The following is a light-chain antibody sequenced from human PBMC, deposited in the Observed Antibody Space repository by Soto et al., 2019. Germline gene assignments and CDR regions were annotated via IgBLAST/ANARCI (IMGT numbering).Light chain of an antibody. Sequence: MTQSPPSLSASVGDRVTITCRASQGISNYLAWYQQKPGKVPKLLIYAASTLQSGVPSRFSASGSGTYFTLTISSLQPEDVATYYCQKYNSVPFTFAPGTKVDIK. CDR3: QKYNSVPFT. CDR1: QGISNY. CDR2: AAS. V-gene: IGKV1-27*01. J-gene: IGKJ3*01.